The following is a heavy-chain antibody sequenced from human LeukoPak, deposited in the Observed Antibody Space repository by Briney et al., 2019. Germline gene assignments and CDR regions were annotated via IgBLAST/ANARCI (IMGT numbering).Heavy chain of an antibody. J-gene: IGHJ6*02. CDR2: IRYDGSNK. Sequence: GGSLRLSCAASGFTFSSYGMHWVRQAPGRGLEWVAFIRYDGSNKYYADSVKGRFTISRDNSKNTLYLQMNSLRAEDTAVYYCAKAPLRGARWAYYGMDVWGQGTTVTVSS. D-gene: IGHD3-10*01. CDR3: AKAPLRGARWAYYGMDV. CDR1: GFTFSSYG. V-gene: IGHV3-30*02.